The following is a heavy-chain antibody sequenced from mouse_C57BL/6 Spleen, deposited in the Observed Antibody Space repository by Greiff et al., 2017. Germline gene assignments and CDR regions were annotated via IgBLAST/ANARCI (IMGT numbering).Heavy chain of an antibody. J-gene: IGHJ2*01. D-gene: IGHD2-5*01. CDR2: IDPSDSYT. Sequence: QVQLKESGAELVKPGASVKLSCKASGYTFTSYWMQWVKQRPGQGLEWIGEIDPSDSYTNYNQKFKGKATLTVDTSSSTAYMQLSSLTSEDSAVYYCASYSKGYFDYWGQGTTLTVSS. CDR1: GYTFTSYW. V-gene: IGHV1-50*01. CDR3: ASYSKGYFDY.